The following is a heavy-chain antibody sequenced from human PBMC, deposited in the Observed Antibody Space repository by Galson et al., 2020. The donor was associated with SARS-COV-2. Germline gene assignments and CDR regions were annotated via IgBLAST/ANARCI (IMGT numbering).Heavy chain of an antibody. CDR2: ISTYNGNT. J-gene: IGHJ6*03. CDR3: ARTSHMDV. CDR1: GYSLTNYG. V-gene: IGHV1-18*01. Sequence: ASVTVSCKTSGYSLTNYGITWVRQAPGQGLEWMGWISTYNGNTNYPQKLQGRDTMTTDTSTSTAYIERRSMTSDDPAVYYCARTSHMDVWGKGTTVTVSS.